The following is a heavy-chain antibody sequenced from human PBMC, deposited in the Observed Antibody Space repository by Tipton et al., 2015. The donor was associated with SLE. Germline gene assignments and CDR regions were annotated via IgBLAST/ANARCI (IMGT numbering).Heavy chain of an antibody. Sequence: TLSLTCTVSGGSISSGGHYWSWIRQPPGKGLEWIGYIFYSGSTNYNPSVKSRVTISADTSKNQLSLRLASVTAADTAVYFCATGGRFDAFDIWGQGTKVSVSS. CDR3: ATGGRFDAFDI. CDR1: GGSISSGGHY. J-gene: IGHJ3*02. V-gene: IGHV4-61*08. D-gene: IGHD3-16*01. CDR2: IFYSGST.